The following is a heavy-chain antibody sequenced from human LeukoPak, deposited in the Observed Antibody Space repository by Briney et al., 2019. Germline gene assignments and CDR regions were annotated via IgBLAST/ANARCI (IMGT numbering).Heavy chain of an antibody. D-gene: IGHD2-15*01. V-gene: IGHV4-4*07. CDR2: FYSSGGT. Sequence: SETLSLTCPVTGGPIRGYYRSWIRQPAGKGLEWIGRFYSSGGTNYNPSLKSRVTMSVDTSKNQFSLKLSSVTAADTPVYYCARVFCSGGNCYPNNAFDIWGQGTMVTVSS. J-gene: IGHJ3*02. CDR3: ARVFCSGGNCYPNNAFDI. CDR1: GGPIRGYY.